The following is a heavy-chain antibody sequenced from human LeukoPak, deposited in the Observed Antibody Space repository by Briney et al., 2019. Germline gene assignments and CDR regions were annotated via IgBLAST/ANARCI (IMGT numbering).Heavy chain of an antibody. D-gene: IGHD5-18*01. CDR2: IYYSGST. CDR1: GGSISSYY. V-gene: IGHV4-59*12. Sequence: PSETLSLTCTVSGGSISSYYWSWIRQPPGKGLEWIGYIYYSGSTNYNPSLKNRVTISVDTSKNQFSLKLSSVTAADTAVYYCARRGYSYGRNDAFDIWGQGTMVTVSS. J-gene: IGHJ3*02. CDR3: ARRGYSYGRNDAFDI.